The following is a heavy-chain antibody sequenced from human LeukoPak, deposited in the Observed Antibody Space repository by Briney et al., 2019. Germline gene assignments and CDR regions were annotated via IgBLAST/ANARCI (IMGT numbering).Heavy chain of an antibody. CDR3: AGRNKLGDRADY. Sequence: SETLSLTCTVSGGSISSYHWSWIRQPPGKGLEWIGYIYYSGSTNYNPSLKSRVTISVDTSKNQFSLKLSSVTAADTAVYYCAGRNKLGDRADYWGQGTLVTVSS. V-gene: IGHV4-59*08. J-gene: IGHJ4*02. CDR1: GGSISSYH. CDR2: IYYSGST. D-gene: IGHD1-26*01.